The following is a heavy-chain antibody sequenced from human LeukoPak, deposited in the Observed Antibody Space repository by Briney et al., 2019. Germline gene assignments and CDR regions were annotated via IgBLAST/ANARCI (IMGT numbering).Heavy chain of an antibody. CDR1: GGSISSYY. J-gene: IGHJ6*03. V-gene: IGHV4-59*08. Sequence: SETLSLTCSVSGGSISSYYWSWIRQPPGKGLEWIALIHYTGSTNYNPSLKSRVTISVDSSKNQVSLKLSTVTAADTAVYYCARHPGKYNYYYMDVWGKGTTVTVSS. CDR3: ARHPGKYNYYYMDV. D-gene: IGHD4-23*01. CDR2: IHYTGST.